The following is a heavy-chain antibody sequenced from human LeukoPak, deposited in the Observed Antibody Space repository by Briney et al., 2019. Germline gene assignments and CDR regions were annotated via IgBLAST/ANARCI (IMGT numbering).Heavy chain of an antibody. CDR3: ARLLHYYDSSGYPDY. CDR1: GGSFSGYY. D-gene: IGHD3-22*01. J-gene: IGHJ4*02. CDR2: INHSGST. Sequence: SETLSLTCAVYGGSFSGYYWGWIRQPPGKGLEWIGEINHSGSTNYNPSLKSRVTISVDTSKNQFSLKLSSVTAADTAVYYCARLLHYYDSSGYPDYWGQGTLVTVSS. V-gene: IGHV4-34*01.